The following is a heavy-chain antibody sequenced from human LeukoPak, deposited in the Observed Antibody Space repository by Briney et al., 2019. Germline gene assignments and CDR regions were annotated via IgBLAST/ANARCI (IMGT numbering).Heavy chain of an antibody. CDR1: GDSISSYF. Sequence: SETLSLTCTVSGDSISSYFWSWIRQSPGKGLEWIGDTYDRGSTNYNPSLKSRVTISIGTSKNQYSLKLSSVTAADTAVYYCARGTYYFMDVWGKGTTVTISS. CDR2: TYDRGST. CDR3: ARGTYYFMDV. V-gene: IGHV4-59*01. J-gene: IGHJ6*03.